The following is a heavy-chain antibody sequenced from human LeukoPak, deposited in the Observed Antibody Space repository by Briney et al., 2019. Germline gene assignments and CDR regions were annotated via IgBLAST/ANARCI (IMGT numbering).Heavy chain of an antibody. CDR3: ARDWDSRGYFDY. CDR1: AFTFSNAW. J-gene: IGHJ4*02. D-gene: IGHD6-13*01. Sequence: GGSLRLSCAASAFTFSNAWMSWVRQAPGKGLEWVSVIYSGGSTYYADSVKGRFTISRDNSKNTLYLQMNSLRAEDTAVYYCARDWDSRGYFDYWGQGTLVTVSS. CDR2: IYSGGST. V-gene: IGHV3-53*01.